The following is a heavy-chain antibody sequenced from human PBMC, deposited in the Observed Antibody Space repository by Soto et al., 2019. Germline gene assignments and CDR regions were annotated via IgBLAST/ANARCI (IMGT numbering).Heavy chain of an antibody. V-gene: IGHV3-15*01. D-gene: IGHD3-22*01. J-gene: IGHJ3*02. CDR3: TRCYYYDSSGYLSPDAFDI. CDR1: GFTFSNAW. Sequence: PGGSLRLSCAASGFTFSNAWMSWVRQAPGKGLEWVGRIKSKTDGGTTDYAAPVKGRFTISRDDSKNTLYLQMNSLKTEDTAVYYCTRCYYYDSSGYLSPDAFDIWGQGTMVTVS. CDR2: IKSKTDGGTT.